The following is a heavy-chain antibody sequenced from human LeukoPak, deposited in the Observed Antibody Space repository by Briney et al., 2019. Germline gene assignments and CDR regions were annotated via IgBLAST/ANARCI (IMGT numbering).Heavy chain of an antibody. CDR1: GFTFSSYW. V-gene: IGHV3-74*01. CDR2: INSDGSST. D-gene: IGHD2-15*01. Sequence: GGSLRLSCAASGFTFSSYWMHWVRQAPGKGLVWVSRINSDGSSTSYADSVKGRFTISRDNAKNSLYLQMNSLRAEDTAVYYCARDEVVANADYYYYYMDVWGKGAMVTVSS. CDR3: ARDEVVANADYYYYYMDV. J-gene: IGHJ6*03.